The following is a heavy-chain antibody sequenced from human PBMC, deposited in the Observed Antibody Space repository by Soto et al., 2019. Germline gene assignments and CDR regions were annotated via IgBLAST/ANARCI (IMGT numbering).Heavy chain of an antibody. CDR2: IYYSGST. V-gene: IGHV4-30-4*01. CDR3: AGYCSGGSCYTPWGC. J-gene: IGHJ4*02. CDR1: GGSISSGDYY. Sequence: QVHLQESGPGLVKPSQTLSLTCTVSGGSISSGDYYWSWIRQPPGKGLEWIGYIYYSGSTYYNPSLKSRVTISVDTSKNQFSLKLSSVTAADTAVYYCAGYCSGGSCYTPWGCWGQGTLVTVSS. D-gene: IGHD2-15*01.